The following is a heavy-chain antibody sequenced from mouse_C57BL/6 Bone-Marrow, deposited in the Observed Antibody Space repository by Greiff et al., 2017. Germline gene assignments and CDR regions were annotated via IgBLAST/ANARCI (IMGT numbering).Heavy chain of an antibody. CDR3: ASDYYGSSFQYYFDY. D-gene: IGHD1-1*01. Sequence: QVQLQQSGAELARPGASVKLSCKASGYTFTSYGISWVKQRTGQGLEWIGEIYPRSGNTYYNEKFKGKATLTADKSSSTAYMELRSLTSEDSAVYFCASDYYGSSFQYYFDYWGQGTTLTVSS. V-gene: IGHV1-81*01. CDR2: IYPRSGNT. J-gene: IGHJ2*01. CDR1: GYTFTSYG.